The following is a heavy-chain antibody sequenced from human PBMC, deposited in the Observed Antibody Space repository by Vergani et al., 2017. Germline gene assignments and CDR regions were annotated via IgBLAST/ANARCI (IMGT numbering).Heavy chain of an antibody. J-gene: IGHJ5*02. Sequence: QVHLVQSGSEVKKPGASVKVSCKASGYTITDYYIHWVRHAPGHRLEWMGWINPNSGGTEYAQKFQSRVTMTWDTSTTTAYVDLSSLRSEETAVYYCARGRPYGGWFDPWGQGTLVTVSS. CDR2: INPNSGGT. V-gene: IGHV1-2*02. CDR3: ARGRPYGGWFDP. D-gene: IGHD4-17*01. CDR1: GYTITDYY.